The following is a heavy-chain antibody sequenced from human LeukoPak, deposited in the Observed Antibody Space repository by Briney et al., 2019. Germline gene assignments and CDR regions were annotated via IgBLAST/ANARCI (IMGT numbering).Heavy chain of an antibody. CDR3: ARGRTAAHYYYGMDV. J-gene: IGHJ6*02. Sequence: GGSLRLSCAASGFTFSSYAMHWVRRAPGKGLEYVSAISSNGGSTYYANSVKGRFTISRDNSKNTLYLQMGSLRAEDMAVYYCARGRTAAHYYYGMDVWGQGTTVTVSS. D-gene: IGHD2-2*01. V-gene: IGHV3-64*01. CDR1: GFTFSSYA. CDR2: ISSNGGST.